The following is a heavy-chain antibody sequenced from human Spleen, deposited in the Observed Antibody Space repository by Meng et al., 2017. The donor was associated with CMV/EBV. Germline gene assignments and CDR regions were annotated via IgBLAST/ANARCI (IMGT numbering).Heavy chain of an antibody. V-gene: IGHV4-59*01. D-gene: IGHD3/OR15-3a*01. Sequence: SETLSLTCTVSGDSISGYYWSWIRQTPGKGLEWIACIYYSGTTNYNPSLKSRVTVSVDTSKNQFSLKLTSVTAADTAIYYCARRHRSHNDFWTAYSLDVWGQGTTVTVSS. J-gene: IGHJ6*02. CDR2: IYYSGTT. CDR1: GDSISGYY. CDR3: ARRHRSHNDFWTAYSLDV.